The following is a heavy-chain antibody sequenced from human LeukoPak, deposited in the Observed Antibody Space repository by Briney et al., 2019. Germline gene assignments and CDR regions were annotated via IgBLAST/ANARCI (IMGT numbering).Heavy chain of an antibody. D-gene: IGHD2-21*02. J-gene: IGHJ4*02. CDR1: GGSVSSYY. V-gene: IGHV4-59*02. CDR2: IYYSGST. Sequence: SETLSLTCTVSGGSVSSYYWSWIRQPPGKGLEWIGYIYYSGSTNYNPSLKSRVTISVDTSKNQFSLKLSSVTAADTAVYYCARTLEGVTAHFDYWGQATLVTVSS. CDR3: ARTLEGVTAHFDY.